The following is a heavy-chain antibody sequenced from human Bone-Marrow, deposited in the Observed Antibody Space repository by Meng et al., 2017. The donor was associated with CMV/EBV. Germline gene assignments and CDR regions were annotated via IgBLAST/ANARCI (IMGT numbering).Heavy chain of an antibody. CDR1: YTFTSYY. J-gene: IGHJ5*02. Sequence: YTFTSYYMHWVRQAPGQGLEWMGIINPSGGSTSYAQKFQGRVTVTRDTSTSTVYMELSSLRSEDTAVYYCARGTNIVVVAATHWFDPWGQGTLVTVSS. D-gene: IGHD2-15*01. CDR3: ARGTNIVVVAATHWFDP. CDR2: INPSGGST. V-gene: IGHV1-46*01.